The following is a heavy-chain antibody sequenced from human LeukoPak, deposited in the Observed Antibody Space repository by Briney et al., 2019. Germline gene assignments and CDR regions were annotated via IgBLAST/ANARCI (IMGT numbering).Heavy chain of an antibody. J-gene: IGHJ4*02. CDR1: GFSFSSYE. CDR3: ARDKSSPGGSGSYNDY. D-gene: IGHD3-10*01. CDR2: INSGGSTT. Sequence: LSGGSLRLSCAASGFSFSSYEMNWVRQAPGKGLEWLSYINSGGSTTYYADSVKGRFTISRDNAKNSLYLQMNSLRAEDTAVYYCARDKSSPGGSGSYNDYWGQGTLVTVSS. V-gene: IGHV3-48*03.